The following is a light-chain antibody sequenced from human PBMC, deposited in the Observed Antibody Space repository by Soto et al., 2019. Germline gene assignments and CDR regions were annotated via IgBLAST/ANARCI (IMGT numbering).Light chain of an antibody. CDR2: AAS. Sequence: DIQMTQSPSSVSASVGDRVTLTCRASQGISSYLAWYQQKPGKAPKLLIYAASTLQSGDPGRFRGSGSETEFTLTITYLQPEDFATYYCQQGYSIHALTFGGGNKVDIK. CDR1: QGISSY. CDR3: QQGYSIHALT. J-gene: IGKJ4*01. V-gene: IGKV1-12*01.